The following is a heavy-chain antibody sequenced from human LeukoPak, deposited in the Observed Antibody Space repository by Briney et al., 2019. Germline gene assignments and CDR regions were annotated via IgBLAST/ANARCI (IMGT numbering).Heavy chain of an antibody. J-gene: IGHJ4*02. Sequence: GGSLRLSCAASGFNFFTYGMHWVRQAPGKGLEYVSAISSNGGSTYYADSVKGRFTISRDNSKNTLYLQMSSLRAEDTAVYYCVKGLMGSYRYSLDYWGQGTLVTVSS. V-gene: IGHV3-64D*06. CDR1: GFNFFTYG. D-gene: IGHD3-16*02. CDR3: VKGLMGSYRYSLDY. CDR2: ISSNGGST.